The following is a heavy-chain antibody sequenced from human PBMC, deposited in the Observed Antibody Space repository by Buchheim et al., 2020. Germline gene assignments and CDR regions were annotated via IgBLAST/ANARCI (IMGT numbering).Heavy chain of an antibody. V-gene: IGHV4-31*03. D-gene: IGHD3-9*01. CDR2: IYYSGSN. J-gene: IGHJ4*02. CDR3: ARGRAKGPLTGYYNNHYFDY. Sequence: QVQLQESGPGLVKPSQTLSLTCTVSGGSISSGGYYWSWIRQHPGKGLEWIGYIYYSGSNYYNPSLKSRVTISVDTSTNQFSLKLSSVTAADTAVYYCARGRAKGPLTGYYNNHYFDYWGQGTL. CDR1: GGSISSGGYY.